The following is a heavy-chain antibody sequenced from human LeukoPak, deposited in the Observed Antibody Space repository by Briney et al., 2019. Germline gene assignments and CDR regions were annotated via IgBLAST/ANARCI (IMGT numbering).Heavy chain of an antibody. J-gene: IGHJ4*02. CDR1: GFTFSIYW. CDR2: IKQEGTEK. CDR3: ARDSGSGSCFPFDY. D-gene: IGHD3-22*01. V-gene: IGHV3-7*01. Sequence: GGPLRLSCSLTGFTFSIYWMGGVPQARGGRGKCVANIKQEGTEKNYVHSVKGRFTISRDNAQNSLYLQMYSLRVQDRALFYCARDSGSGSCFPFDYWGQGTLVTVSS.